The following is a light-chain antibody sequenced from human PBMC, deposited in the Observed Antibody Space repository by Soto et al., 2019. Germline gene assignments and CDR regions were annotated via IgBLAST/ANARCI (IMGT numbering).Light chain of an antibody. CDR3: QERSKWPLYT. Sequence: EIVMTQSPATLSVSPGERASLSCRASQSVGSTLIWYQHKPGQPPKLLIYGASARATGIPDRFSGGGSGTEFTLTNISLQPEDSAIYYWQERSKWPLYTFAQGTKLEIK. CDR1: QSVGST. V-gene: IGKV3-15*01. CDR2: GAS. J-gene: IGKJ2*01.